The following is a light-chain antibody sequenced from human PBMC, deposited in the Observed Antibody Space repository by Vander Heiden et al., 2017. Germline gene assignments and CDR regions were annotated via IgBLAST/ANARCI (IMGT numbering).Light chain of an antibody. Sequence: EFALTLPPRTLSFSPGDRATLSCRASQSISSNYLAWYQQKPGQAPRLLLNAASNRATGIPDRFSGSGSWTDFTLTISRLEPEDYAVYYCQQYRNSVMYTFGQGTKLEIK. CDR1: QSISSNY. J-gene: IGKJ2*01. V-gene: IGKV3-20*01. CDR2: AAS. CDR3: QQYRNSVMYT.